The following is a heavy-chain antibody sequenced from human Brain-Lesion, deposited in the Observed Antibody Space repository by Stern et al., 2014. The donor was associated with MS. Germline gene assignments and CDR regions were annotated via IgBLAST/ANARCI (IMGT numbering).Heavy chain of an antibody. CDR2: IYYNGST. CDR1: GGSVSSRSYY. Sequence: QVQLQESGPGLVKPSETLSLTCTVSGGSVSSRSYYWDWIRLPPGKGLEWIGNIYYNGSTFYSPSLKSRVTISVDTSKTHFSLKLSSVTAADTAVYYCARRTFFYDGSGYQNRPFDYWGQGTLVTVSS. D-gene: IGHD3-22*01. V-gene: IGHV4-39*01. CDR3: ARRTFFYDGSGYQNRPFDY. J-gene: IGHJ4*02.